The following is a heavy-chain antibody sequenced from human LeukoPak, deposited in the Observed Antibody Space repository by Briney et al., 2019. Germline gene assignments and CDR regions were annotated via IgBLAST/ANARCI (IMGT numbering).Heavy chain of an antibody. J-gene: IGHJ4*02. Sequence: GGSLRLSCAASGFTFSSYGMHWVRQAPGKGLEWVAVISYDGSNKYYADSVKGRFTISRDNSKNTLYLQMNSLRAEDTAVYYCAKDEAGTFNYWGQGTLATVSS. CDR1: GFTFSSYG. V-gene: IGHV3-30*18. CDR3: AKDEAGTFNY. CDR2: ISYDGSNK. D-gene: IGHD6-19*01.